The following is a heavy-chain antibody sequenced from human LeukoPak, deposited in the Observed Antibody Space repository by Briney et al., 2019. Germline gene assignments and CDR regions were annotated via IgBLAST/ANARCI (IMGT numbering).Heavy chain of an antibody. CDR3: ARSEYGGNYFDY. Sequence: GGSLRLSCAASGFTFSSYWMHWVRQAPGKGLVWVSRINTDGSSTSYADSVKGRFTISRDNSKNTLYLQMNSLRAEDTAVYYCARSEYGGNYFDYWGQGTLVTVSS. CDR1: GFTFSSYW. CDR2: INTDGSST. V-gene: IGHV3-74*01. J-gene: IGHJ4*02. D-gene: IGHD4-23*01.